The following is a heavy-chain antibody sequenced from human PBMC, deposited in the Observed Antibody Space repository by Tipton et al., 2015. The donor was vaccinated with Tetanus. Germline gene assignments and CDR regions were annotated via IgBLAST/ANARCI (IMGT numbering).Heavy chain of an antibody. CDR1: GGSITSYF. Sequence: GLVKPSGTLSLTCNVSGGSITSYFWNWIRQVPGKGLEWIGYTHHSGNTNYNPSLSGRVTTSVDTSKNQFSLKMSSVTAADTAVYYCARWGDASGSTNLYAFDIWGQGTMVSVSS. CDR2: THHSGNT. CDR3: ARWGDASGSTNLYAFDI. V-gene: IGHV4-59*01. D-gene: IGHD3-10*01. J-gene: IGHJ3*02.